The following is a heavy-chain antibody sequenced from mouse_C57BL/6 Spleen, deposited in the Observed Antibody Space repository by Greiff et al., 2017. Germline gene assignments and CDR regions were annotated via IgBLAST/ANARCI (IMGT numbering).Heavy chain of an antibody. CDR1: GYTFTSYW. CDR3: ARVGDYYGSSYDY. J-gene: IGHJ2*01. D-gene: IGHD1-1*01. V-gene: IGHV1-69*01. Sequence: VQLQQPGAELVMPGASVKLSCKASGYTFTSYWMHWVKQRPGQGLEWIGEIDPSDSYTNYNQKFKGKSTLTVDKSSSTAYMQLSSLTSEDSAVYYCARVGDYYGSSYDYWGQGTTLTVSS. CDR2: IDPSDSYT.